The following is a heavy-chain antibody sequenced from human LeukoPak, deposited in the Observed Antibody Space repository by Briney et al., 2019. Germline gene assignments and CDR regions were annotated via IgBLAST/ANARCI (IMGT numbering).Heavy chain of an antibody. CDR2: INPNSGGA. CDR1: GYTFTCYY. CDR3: ARSSPPTYSNFYYYMDV. D-gene: IGHD2-15*01. V-gene: IGHV1-2*02. J-gene: IGHJ6*03. Sequence: GASVKVSCKASGYTFTCYYMHWVRQAPGQGLEWMGWINPNSGGAKYAQNFQGRVIMTTDTSISTAYMELTSLRSDDTAVYYCARSSPPTYSNFYYYMDVWGKGSTVTVSS.